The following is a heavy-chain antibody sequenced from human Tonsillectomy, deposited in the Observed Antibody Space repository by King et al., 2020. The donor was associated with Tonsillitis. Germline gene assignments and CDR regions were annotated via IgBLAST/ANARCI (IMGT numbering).Heavy chain of an antibody. CDR3: AKDRGRWQFDY. CDR2: VYRGGGTT. V-gene: IGHV3-23*03. CDR1: GFTFSNFA. Sequence: VQLVESGGGLVQPGGSLRLSCAASGFTFSNFAMNWVRRAPGKGLEWVSVVYRGGGTTYADSVKGRFTISRDDSKNTLYLQMNSLRAEDTAVYYCAKDRGRWQFDYWGQGTLVTVSS. J-gene: IGHJ4*02. D-gene: IGHD3-10*01.